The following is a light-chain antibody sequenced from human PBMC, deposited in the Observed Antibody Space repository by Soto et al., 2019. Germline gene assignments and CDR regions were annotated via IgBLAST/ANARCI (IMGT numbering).Light chain of an antibody. V-gene: IGLV1-40*01. CDR2: ANS. CDR3: QSYDNSLSGLV. J-gene: IGLJ3*02. Sequence: QTVLTQPPSVSGAPGRRVTISCTGSSSNIGAGYDVQWYQQLPGTAPRLLIHANSNRPSGVPDRLSGSKSGTSGSLAITGLQAEDEGDYYCQSYDNSLSGLVVGGGTKLTVL. CDR1: SSNIGAGYD.